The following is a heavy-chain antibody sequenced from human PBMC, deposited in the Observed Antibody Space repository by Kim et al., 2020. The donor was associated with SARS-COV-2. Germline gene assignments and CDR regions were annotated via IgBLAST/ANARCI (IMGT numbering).Heavy chain of an antibody. J-gene: IGHJ3*02. D-gene: IGHD3-10*01. CDR3: AKDRGRWLQMGGFDAFDI. CDR1: GFTFSSYA. V-gene: IGHV3-23*01. Sequence: GGSLRLSCAASGFTFSSYAMSWVRQAPGKGLEWVSAISGSGGSTYYADSVKGRFTISRDNSKNTLYLQMNSLRAEDTAVYYCAKDRGRWLQMGGFDAFDIWGQGTMVTVSS. CDR2: ISGSGGST.